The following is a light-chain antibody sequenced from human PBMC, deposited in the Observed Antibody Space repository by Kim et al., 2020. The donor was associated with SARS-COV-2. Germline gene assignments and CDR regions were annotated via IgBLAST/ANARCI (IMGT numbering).Light chain of an antibody. V-gene: IGLV2-23*02. CDR2: EVN. CDR3: CSYTGSYWV. J-gene: IGLJ3*02. Sequence: QSALTQPASVSGSPGQSITISCTGTSSDIGSYNLVSWYQQHPGKAPKLMIYEVNKRPSGVSNRFSGSKSGNTASLTISGLQAEDEADYYCCSYTGSYWVFGGGAKLTVL. CDR1: SSDIGSYNL.